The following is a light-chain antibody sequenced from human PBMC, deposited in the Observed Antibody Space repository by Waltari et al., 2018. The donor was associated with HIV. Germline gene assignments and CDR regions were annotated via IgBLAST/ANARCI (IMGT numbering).Light chain of an antibody. V-gene: IGKV1-39*01. CDR1: QSISTY. CDR2: AAS. CDR3: QQSYTTPWT. J-gene: IGKJ1*01. Sequence: DIQMTQSPSSLSVSVGDRVTINCRASQSISTYLNWYQQKPGKAPKRLIYAASSLQSGLPSRFSGSGSGTDFTLTISNLQPEDFATYYCQQSYTTPWTFGQGTKVEIK.